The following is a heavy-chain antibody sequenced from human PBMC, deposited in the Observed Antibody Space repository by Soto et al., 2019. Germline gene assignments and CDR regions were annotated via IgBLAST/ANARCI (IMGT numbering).Heavy chain of an antibody. CDR3: ARDRGSLTTGDGTFDI. D-gene: IGHD4-17*01. V-gene: IGHV4-59*13. Sequence: SETLSLTCTVSGGSFSTYYWSWIRQPPGKGLEWIGYVSYSGTTNYSPSLKSRVTISLDTSNNEFSLKLRSATAADTAVYYCARDRGSLTTGDGTFDIWGPGTMVTVSS. CDR2: VSYSGTT. J-gene: IGHJ3*02. CDR1: GGSFSTYY.